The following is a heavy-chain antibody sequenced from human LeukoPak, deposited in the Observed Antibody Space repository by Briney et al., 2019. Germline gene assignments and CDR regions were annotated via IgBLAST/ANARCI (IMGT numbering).Heavy chain of an antibody. CDR1: GGSISSYY. V-gene: IGHV4-59*12. D-gene: IGHD3/OR15-3a*01. CDR2: IYYSGST. CDR3: ARDRGTGNFDY. Sequence: SETLSLTCTVSGGSISSYYWSWIRQPPGKGLEWIGYIYYSGSTNYNPSLKSRVTISVDTSKNQFSLKLSSVTAADTAVYYCARDRGTGNFDYWGQGTLVTVSS. J-gene: IGHJ4*02.